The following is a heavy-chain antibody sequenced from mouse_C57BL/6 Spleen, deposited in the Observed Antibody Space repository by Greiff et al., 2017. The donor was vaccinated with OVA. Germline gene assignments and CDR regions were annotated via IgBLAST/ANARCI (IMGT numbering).Heavy chain of an antibody. V-gene: IGHV3-6*01. D-gene: IGHD1-1*01. CDR2: ISYDGSN. CDR3: ARGRDYEAY. CDR1: GYSITSGYY. Sequence: VQLKESGPGLVKPSQSLSLTCSVTGYSITSGYYWNWIRQFPGNKLEWMGYISYDGSNNYNPSLKNRISITRDTSKNQFFLKLNSVTTEDTATYYCARGRDYEAYWGQGTLVTVSA. J-gene: IGHJ3*01.